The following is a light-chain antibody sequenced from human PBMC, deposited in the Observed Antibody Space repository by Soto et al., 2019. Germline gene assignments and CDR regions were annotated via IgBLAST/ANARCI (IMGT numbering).Light chain of an antibody. CDR3: MQALQTPLT. V-gene: IGKV2-28*01. CDR1: QSLLHSNGYNY. J-gene: IGKJ4*01. CDR2: LGS. Sequence: DMVMTQSPLSLPVTPGEPASISCRSSQSLLHSNGYNYLDWYLQKPGQSPQLLIYLGSNRASGVPDRFSGSGSGTDFTLIISRVEAEDVGVYYCMQALQTPLTFGGGTKVDIK.